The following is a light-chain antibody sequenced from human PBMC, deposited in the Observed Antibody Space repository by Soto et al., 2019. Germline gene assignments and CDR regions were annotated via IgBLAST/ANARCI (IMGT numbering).Light chain of an antibody. CDR3: QQYYSYWT. V-gene: IGKV1-39*01. CDR2: GAS. Sequence: DIQMTQSPSSLSASVGDRVTITCRASQSISSYLNWYQQKPGKPPKVLIYGASNLQSGVPSRFSGSRSGTEFTLTISRLQPDDFATYYCQQYYSYWTFGQGTKVDI. J-gene: IGKJ1*01. CDR1: QSISSY.